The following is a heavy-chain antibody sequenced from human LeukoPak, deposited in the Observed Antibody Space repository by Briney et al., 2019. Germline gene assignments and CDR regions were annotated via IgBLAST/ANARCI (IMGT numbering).Heavy chain of an antibody. CDR2: IYHSGST. J-gene: IGHJ5*02. CDR3: ARGENYDFWSGLFWFDP. V-gene: IGHV4-30-2*01. CDR1: GGSISSGGYS. Sequence: SETLSLTCAVSGGSISSGGYSWSWIRQPPGKGLEWIGYIYHSGSTYYNPSLKSRVTISVDRSKNQFSLKLSSVTAADTAVYYCARGENYDFWSGLFWFDPWGQGTLVTVSS. D-gene: IGHD3-3*01.